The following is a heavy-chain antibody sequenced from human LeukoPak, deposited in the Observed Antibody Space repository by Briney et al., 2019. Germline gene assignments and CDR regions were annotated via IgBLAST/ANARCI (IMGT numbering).Heavy chain of an antibody. V-gene: IGHV4-59*01. CDR3: ARVVPAANYYYYMDV. CDR1: GGSISSYY. D-gene: IGHD2-2*01. Sequence: PSETLSLTCSVSGGSISSYYWSWIRQPPGRGLEWIGYIYYSGSTNYNPSLKSRVTISVDTSKNQFSLKLSSVTAADTAVYYCARVVPAANYYYYMDVWGKGTTVTISS. CDR2: IYYSGST. J-gene: IGHJ6*03.